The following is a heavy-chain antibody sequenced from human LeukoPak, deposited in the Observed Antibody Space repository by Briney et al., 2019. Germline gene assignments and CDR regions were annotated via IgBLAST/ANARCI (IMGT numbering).Heavy chain of an antibody. V-gene: IGHV4-4*07. CDR2: IYTSGST. CDR3: AAGFGELFARDY. Sequence: SETLSLTCTVSGGSISSYYWSWIRQPAGKGLEWIGRIYTSGSTNYNPSLKSRVTMSVDTSKNQFSLKLSSMTAADTAVYYCAAGFGELFARDYWGQGTLVTVSS. CDR1: GGSISSYY. J-gene: IGHJ4*02. D-gene: IGHD3-10*01.